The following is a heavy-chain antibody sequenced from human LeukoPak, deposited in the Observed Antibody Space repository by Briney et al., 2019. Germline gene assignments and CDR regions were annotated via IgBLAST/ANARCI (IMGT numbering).Heavy chain of an antibody. J-gene: IGHJ5*02. Sequence: SETLSLTCTVSGGSISSYYWSWIRQPPGKGLEWIGYIYYSGSTNYNPSLKSRVTISVDTSKNQFSLKLSSVTAADTAVYYCARGYGSPDWFDPWGQGTLVTVSS. CDR3: ARGYGSPDWFDP. V-gene: IGHV4-59*08. CDR1: GGSISSYY. CDR2: IYYSGST. D-gene: IGHD6-13*01.